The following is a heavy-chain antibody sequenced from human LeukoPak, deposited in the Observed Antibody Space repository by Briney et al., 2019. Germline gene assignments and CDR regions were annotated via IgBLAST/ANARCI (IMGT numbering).Heavy chain of an antibody. Sequence: GRSLRLSCAASGFTFSSYGMHWVRQAPGKGLEWVAVISYDGSNKYYADSVKGRFTISRDNPKNTLSLQMNSLRAEDTAVYYCAKDRHGDYVEGDFDYWGQGTLVTVSS. D-gene: IGHD4-17*01. CDR1: GFTFSSYG. CDR2: ISYDGSNK. CDR3: AKDRHGDYVEGDFDY. J-gene: IGHJ4*02. V-gene: IGHV3-30*18.